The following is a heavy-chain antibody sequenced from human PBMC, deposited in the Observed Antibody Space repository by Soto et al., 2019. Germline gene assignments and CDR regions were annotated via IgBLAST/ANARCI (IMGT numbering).Heavy chain of an antibody. D-gene: IGHD3-16*01. CDR1: GGTFSSYA. Sequence: GASVKVSCKASGGTFSSYAISWVRQAPGQGLEWMGGIIPIFGTTNYAQKFQGRVTITADESTSTAYMELSSLRSEDTAVYYCAEAHGGWNYFDYWGQATLVTVSS. J-gene: IGHJ4*02. CDR2: IIPIFGTT. CDR3: AEAHGGWNYFDY. V-gene: IGHV1-69*13.